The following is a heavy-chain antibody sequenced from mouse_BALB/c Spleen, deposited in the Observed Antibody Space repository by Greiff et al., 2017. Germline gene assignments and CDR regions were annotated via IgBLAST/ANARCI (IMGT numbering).Heavy chain of an antibody. CDR2: IDPANGNT. D-gene: IGHD2-2*01. CDR1: GFNIKDTY. J-gene: IGHJ3*01. Sequence: VHVKQSGAELVKPGASVKLSCTASGFNIKDTYMHWVKQRPEQGLEWIGRIDPANGNTKYDPKFQGKATITADTSSNTAYLQLSSLTSEDTAVYYCARDYGYDGVPLAYWGQGTLVTVSA. CDR3: ARDYGYDGVPLAY. V-gene: IGHV14-3*02.